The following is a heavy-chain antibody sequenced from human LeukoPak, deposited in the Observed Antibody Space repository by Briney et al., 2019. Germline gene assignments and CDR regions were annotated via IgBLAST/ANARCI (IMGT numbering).Heavy chain of an antibody. CDR1: GFTFSSYS. Sequence: GGSLRLSCAASGFTFSSYSMNWVRQAPGKGLEWVSSISSSSSYIYYADLVKGRFTISRDNAKNSLYLQMNSLRAEDTAVYYCARESDGDGYNSFDYWGQGTLVTVSS. D-gene: IGHD5-24*01. J-gene: IGHJ4*02. CDR3: ARESDGDGYNSFDY. V-gene: IGHV3-21*01. CDR2: ISSSSSYI.